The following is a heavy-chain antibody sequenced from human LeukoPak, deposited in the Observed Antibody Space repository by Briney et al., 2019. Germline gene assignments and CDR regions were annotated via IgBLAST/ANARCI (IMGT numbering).Heavy chain of an antibody. D-gene: IGHD6-13*01. CDR3: ARDIAAAGDY. V-gene: IGHV3-48*04. CDR2: ISRSSTTI. J-gene: IGHJ4*02. Sequence: SGGSLRLSCAVSGFTFSSYSMNWVRQAPGKGLEWVSYISRSSTTIYSADSVKGRFTISRDNAKNSLYLQMKSLRVEDTAVYYCARDIAAAGDYWGQGTLVTVSS. CDR1: GFTFSSYS.